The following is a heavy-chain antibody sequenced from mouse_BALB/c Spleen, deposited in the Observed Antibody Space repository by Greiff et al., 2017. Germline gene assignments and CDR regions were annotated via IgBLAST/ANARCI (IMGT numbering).Heavy chain of an antibody. CDR3: ARFYYDYDEFAY. V-gene: IGHV5-4*02. Sequence: EVQVVESGGGLVKPGGSLKLSCAASGFTFSDYYMYWVRQTPEKRLEWVATISDGGSYTYYPDSVKGRFTISRDNAKNNLYLQMSSLKSEDTAMYYCARFYYDYDEFAYWGQGTLVTVSA. CDR2: ISDGGSYT. J-gene: IGHJ3*01. CDR1: GFTFSDYY. D-gene: IGHD2-4*01.